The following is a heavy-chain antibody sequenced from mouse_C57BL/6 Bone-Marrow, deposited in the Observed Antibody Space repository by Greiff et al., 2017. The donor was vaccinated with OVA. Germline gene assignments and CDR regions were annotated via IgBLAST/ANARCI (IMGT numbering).Heavy chain of an antibody. CDR3: VPLTGTDY. D-gene: IGHD4-1*01. CDR2: IYPRSGNT. J-gene: IGHJ2*01. CDR1: GYTFTSYG. Sequence: VKLMESGAELARPGASVKLSCKASGYTFTSYGISWVKQRTGQGLEWIGEIYPRSGNTYYNEKFKGKATLTADKSSSTAYMELRSLTSEDSAVYFCVPLTGTDYWGQGTTLTVSS. V-gene: IGHV1-81*01.